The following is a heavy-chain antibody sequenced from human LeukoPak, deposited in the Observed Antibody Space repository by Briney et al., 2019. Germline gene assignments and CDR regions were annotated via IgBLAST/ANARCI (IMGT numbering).Heavy chain of an antibody. CDR3: AKGGLWFGDLTFDY. V-gene: IGHV3-23*01. CDR2: ISGSGGST. D-gene: IGHD3-10*01. Sequence: GGSLRLSCAASGFTFTSYAMSWVRQAPGKGLEWVSTISGSGGSTYYADSVKGRFTISRDNSKNTLYLQMNSLRAEDTAVYYCAKGGLWFGDLTFDYWGQGTLVTVSS. J-gene: IGHJ4*02. CDR1: GFTFTSYA.